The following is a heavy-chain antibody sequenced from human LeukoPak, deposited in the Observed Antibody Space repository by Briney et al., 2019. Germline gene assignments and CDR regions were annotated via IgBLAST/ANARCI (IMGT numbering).Heavy chain of an antibody. CDR2: IYYSGST. V-gene: IGHV4-59*01. Sequence: SETLSLTCTVSGDSISSYYWSWIRQPPGKGLEWIGYIYYSGSTNYNPSLKSRVTISVDTSKDQFSLKLSSVTAADTAVYYCARVMSAWYFDYWGQGTLVTVSS. CDR3: ARVMSAWYFDY. D-gene: IGHD3-16*01. CDR1: GDSISSYY. J-gene: IGHJ4*02.